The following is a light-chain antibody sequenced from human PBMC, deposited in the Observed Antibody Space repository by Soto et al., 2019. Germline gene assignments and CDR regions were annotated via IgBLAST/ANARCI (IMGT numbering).Light chain of an antibody. V-gene: IGKV3-20*01. CDR2: GAS. Sequence: EIVLTQSPGTLSVSPGERATLSCRASQSFSSNYLAWYQQKPGQAPRLLIYGASSRATGIPDRFSGSGSGTDFTLTISRLEPEDFAVYYCQHYGGSPYTFGQGTRLEIK. CDR3: QHYGGSPYT. CDR1: QSFSSNY. J-gene: IGKJ2*01.